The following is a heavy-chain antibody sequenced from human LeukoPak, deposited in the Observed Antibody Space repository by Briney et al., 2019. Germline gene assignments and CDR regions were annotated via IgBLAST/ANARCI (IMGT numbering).Heavy chain of an antibody. CDR2: INHSGST. J-gene: IGHJ4*02. D-gene: IGHD4-17*01. V-gene: IGHV4-34*01. Sequence: PSETLSLTCAVYGGSFSGYYWSWIRQPPGKGLEWIGEINHSGSTNYNPSLKSRVTISVDTSKNQFSLKLSSVTAADTAVYYCARAHTVTTGFYYWGQGTLVTVSS. CDR3: ARAHTVTTGFYY. CDR1: GGSFSGYY.